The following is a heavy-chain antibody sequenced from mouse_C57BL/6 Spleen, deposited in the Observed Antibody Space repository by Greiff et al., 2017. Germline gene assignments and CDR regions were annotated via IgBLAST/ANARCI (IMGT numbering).Heavy chain of an antibody. CDR2: IYPGDGDT. CDR1: GYAFSSSW. J-gene: IGHJ3*01. CDR3: ARKRGNWAY. Sequence: QVQLQQSGPELVKPGASVKISCKASGYAFSSSWMNWVKQRPGKGLEWIGRIYPGDGDTYYNGKFKGKATLTADKSSSTAYMQTSSLTSEDAAVYFCARKRGNWAYWGQGTLVRVSA. V-gene: IGHV1-82*01. D-gene: IGHD2-1*01.